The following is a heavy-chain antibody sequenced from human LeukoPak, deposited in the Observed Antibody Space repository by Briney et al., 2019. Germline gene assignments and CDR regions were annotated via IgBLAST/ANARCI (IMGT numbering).Heavy chain of an antibody. J-gene: IGHJ4*02. CDR1: GFTFDQYA. CDR2: INWVSGNI. V-gene: IGHV3-9*01. CDR3: AKVKERTAFYARGYFDS. Sequence: GGSLRLSCAASGFTFDQYAMHWVRQAPGRGLEWVSGINWVSGNIEYADSVKGRFTISRDNARNSLYLQMSSLRAEDTALYYCAKVKERTAFYARGYFDSWGQGTLVTVFS. D-gene: IGHD2/OR15-2a*01.